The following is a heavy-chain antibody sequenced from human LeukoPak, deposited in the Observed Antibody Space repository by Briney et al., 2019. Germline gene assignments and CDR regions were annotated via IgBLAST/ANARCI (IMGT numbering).Heavy chain of an antibody. Sequence: GGSLRLSCAASGFIFSNSNMNWVRQAPGEGLEWVSYIGSGSSNVYYADSVKGRFTISRDNPKNSLYLQMSSLSAEDTAVYYCARGSGYYYNYWGQGTLVTVSS. CDR2: IGSGSSNV. V-gene: IGHV3-48*04. D-gene: IGHD3-22*01. CDR3: ARGSGYYYNY. J-gene: IGHJ4*02. CDR1: GFIFSNSN.